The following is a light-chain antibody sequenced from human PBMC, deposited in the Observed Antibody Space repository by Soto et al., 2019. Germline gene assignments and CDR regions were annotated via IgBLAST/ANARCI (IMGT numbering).Light chain of an antibody. Sequence: EIVLTQSPATLSVSPGERATLSCRASQSVNNNLAWYQQKPGQAPRLLIHATSTRATGVPARFSGSGSGTEFTLTISSLQSEDFAVYYCQQYDYWPRTFGQGTKV. CDR3: QQYDYWPRT. CDR2: ATS. V-gene: IGKV3-15*01. J-gene: IGKJ1*01. CDR1: QSVNNN.